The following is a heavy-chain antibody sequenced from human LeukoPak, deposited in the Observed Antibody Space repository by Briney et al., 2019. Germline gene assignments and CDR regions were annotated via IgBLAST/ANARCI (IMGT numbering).Heavy chain of an antibody. J-gene: IGHJ5*02. CDR1: GYSFTSYW. CDR2: IYPGDSDT. D-gene: IGHD3-10*01. CDR3: ARQGVRGVILAYWCDP. V-gene: IGHV5-51*01. Sequence: GESLKISSKGSGYSFTSYWIGWVRQMPGKGLEWMGIIYPGDSDTRYSPSFQGQVTISADKSISTAYLQWSSLKASDTAMYYCARQGVRGVILAYWCDPWGQRTLVTVSS.